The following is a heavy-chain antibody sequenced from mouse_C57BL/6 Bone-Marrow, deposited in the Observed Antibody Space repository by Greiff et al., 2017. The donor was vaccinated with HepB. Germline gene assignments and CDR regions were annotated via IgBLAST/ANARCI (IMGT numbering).Heavy chain of an antibody. D-gene: IGHD3-3*01. J-gene: IGHJ4*01. V-gene: IGHV14-3*01. CDR3: ARFNPRDYYAMDD. CDR2: IDPANGNT. Sequence: VQLQQSVAELVRPGASVKLSCTASGFNIKNTYMHWVKQRPEQGLEWIGRIDPANGNTKYAPKFQGQATITADTSSNTVYLQISSLTSEDTAIYYCARFNPRDYYAMDDWGQGTSVTFSS. CDR1: GFNIKNTY.